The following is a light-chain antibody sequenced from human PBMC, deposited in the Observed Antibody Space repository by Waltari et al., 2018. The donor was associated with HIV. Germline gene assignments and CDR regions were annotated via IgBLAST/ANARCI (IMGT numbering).Light chain of an antibody. CDR2: ENI. V-gene: IGLV1-40*01. CDR1: SSNLGQGHE. CDR3: QSYDNSLSAWV. J-gene: IGLJ3*02. Sequence: QSVLTQPPSVSGAPGQRVTIPCPGSSSNLGQGHEVQWYQQLPGTAPKLLVYENINRPSGVPDRFSGSNSGISASLAITGLQAEDEANYYCQSYDNSLSAWVFGGGTKVTVL.